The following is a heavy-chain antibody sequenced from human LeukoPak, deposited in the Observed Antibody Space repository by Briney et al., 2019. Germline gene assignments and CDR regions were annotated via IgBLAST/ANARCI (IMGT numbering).Heavy chain of an antibody. Sequence: GGSLRLSCAASGFTFSSYSMTWVRQAPGKGLEWVSSISSSSSYIYYADSVKGRFTISRDNAKNSLYLQMNSLRAEDTAVYYCARTKKYYDFWSGPIDYWGQGTLVTVSS. CDR1: GFTFSSYS. D-gene: IGHD3-3*01. J-gene: IGHJ4*02. CDR3: ARTKKYYDFWSGPIDY. V-gene: IGHV3-21*01. CDR2: ISSSSSYI.